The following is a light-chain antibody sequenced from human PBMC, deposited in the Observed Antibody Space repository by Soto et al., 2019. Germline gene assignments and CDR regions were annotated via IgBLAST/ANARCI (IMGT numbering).Light chain of an antibody. CDR3: QHYNSYSEA. CDR1: QSVSNW. V-gene: IGKV1-5*03. J-gene: IGKJ1*01. CDR2: KAS. Sequence: DIQLTQSPSTLSASVGDRVTITCRASQSVSNWLAWYQQKPGKVPKLLIYKASNLESGVPSRFSGSGSGTEFTLTISSLQPDDFATYYCQHYNSYSEAFGQGTKVDIK.